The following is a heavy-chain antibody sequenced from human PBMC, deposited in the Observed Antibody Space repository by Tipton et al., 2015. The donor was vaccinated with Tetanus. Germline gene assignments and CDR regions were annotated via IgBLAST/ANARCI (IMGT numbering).Heavy chain of an antibody. Sequence: TLSLTCTVSGASLRNSYWSWIRQSPEKGLEWVGYVYYTGDTNYNPSLKSRVTISMDRSENQISLKMTSVTAADTAVYYCAGVTAQRTELYFEHWGQGTQVTVSS. D-gene: IGHD2-8*02. CDR3: AGVTAQRTELYFEH. CDR2: VYYTGDT. V-gene: IGHV4-59*01. J-gene: IGHJ1*01. CDR1: GASLRNSY.